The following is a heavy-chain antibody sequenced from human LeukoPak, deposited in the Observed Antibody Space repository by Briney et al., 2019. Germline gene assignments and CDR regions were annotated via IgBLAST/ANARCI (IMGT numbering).Heavy chain of an antibody. CDR2: ISYDGSNK. D-gene: IGHD6-13*01. CDR3: AVPIAAAGTGAFDI. CDR1: GFTFSSYA. Sequence: GRSLRLSCAASGFTFSSYAMHWVRQAPGKGLEWVAVISYDGSNKYYADSVKGRFTISRDNSKNTLYLQMNSLRAEDTAVYYCAVPIAAAGTGAFDIWGQGTMVTVSS. V-gene: IGHV3-30-3*02. J-gene: IGHJ3*02.